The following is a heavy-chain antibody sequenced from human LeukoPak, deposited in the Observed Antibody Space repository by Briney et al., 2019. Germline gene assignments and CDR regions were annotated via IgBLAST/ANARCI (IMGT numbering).Heavy chain of an antibody. CDR1: GGSISNYY. CDR3: ARSYGDYITGAYAFDV. J-gene: IGHJ3*01. CDR2: IYYSGSS. Sequence: SGTLSPTCTVSGGSISNYYWSWIRQPPEKGLEWIGYIYYSGSSNYNPSLKSRLTISVDTSKNQFSLKLSSVTAADTAVYYCARSYGDYITGAYAFDVWGQGTMVTVSS. D-gene: IGHD4-17*01. V-gene: IGHV4-59*08.